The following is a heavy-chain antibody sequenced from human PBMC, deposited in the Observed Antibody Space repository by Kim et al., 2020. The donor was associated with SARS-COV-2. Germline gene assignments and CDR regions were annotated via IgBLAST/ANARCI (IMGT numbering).Heavy chain of an antibody. CDR2: IYYSGST. J-gene: IGHJ4*02. Sequence: SETLSLTCTVSGGSISSSSYYWGWIRQPPGKGLEWIGSIYYSGSTYYNPSLKSRVTISVDTSKNQFSLKLSSVTAADTAVYYCARPGGGYDYVDYWGQGTLVTVSS. CDR3: ARPGGGYDYVDY. V-gene: IGHV4-39*01. D-gene: IGHD5-12*01. CDR1: GGSISSSSYY.